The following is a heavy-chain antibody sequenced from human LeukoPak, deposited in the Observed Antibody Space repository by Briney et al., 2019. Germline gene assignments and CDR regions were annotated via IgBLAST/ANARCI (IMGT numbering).Heavy chain of an antibody. D-gene: IGHD3-9*01. CDR3: AREPSYYDILTGYYNHDAFDI. V-gene: IGHV3-48*04. Sequence: GGSLRLSCAASGFTFSSYSMNWVRQAPGKGLEWVSYISISSSTIYYADSVKGRFTISRDNAKNSLYLQMNSLRAEDTAVYYCAREPSYYDILTGYYNHDAFDIWGQGTMVTVSS. J-gene: IGHJ3*02. CDR2: ISISSSTI. CDR1: GFTFSSYS.